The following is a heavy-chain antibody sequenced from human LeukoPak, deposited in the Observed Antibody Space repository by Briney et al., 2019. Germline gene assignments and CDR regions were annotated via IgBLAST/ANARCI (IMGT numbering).Heavy chain of an antibody. CDR2: ISSSGSTI. Sequence: GGSLRLSCAASGFTFSSYAMSWVRQAPGKGLEWVSYISSSGSTIYYADSVKGRFTISRDNSKNTLYLQMNSLRAEDTAVYYCARSSSWYLGAPFDYWGQGTLVTVSS. CDR3: ARSSSWYLGAPFDY. D-gene: IGHD6-13*01. CDR1: GFTFSSYA. V-gene: IGHV3-48*01. J-gene: IGHJ4*02.